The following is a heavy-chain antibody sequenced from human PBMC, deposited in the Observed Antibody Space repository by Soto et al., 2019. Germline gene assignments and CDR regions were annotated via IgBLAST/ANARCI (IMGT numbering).Heavy chain of an antibody. CDR3: ARHRGDGYNFDY. D-gene: IGHD5-12*01. J-gene: IGHJ4*02. CDR1: GGSISSSSYY. CDR2: IYYSGST. Sequence: QLQLQESGPGLVKPSETLSLTCTVSGGSISSSSYYWGWIRQPPGKGLEWIGSIYYSGSTYYNPSLKSRVTISVDTSKNQFSLKLSSVTAADTAVYYCARHRGDGYNFDYWRQGTLVTVSS. V-gene: IGHV4-39*01.